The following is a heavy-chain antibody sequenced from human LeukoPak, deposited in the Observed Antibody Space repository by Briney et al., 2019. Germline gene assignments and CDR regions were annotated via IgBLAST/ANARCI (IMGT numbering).Heavy chain of an antibody. D-gene: IGHD5-12*01. CDR2: ISSSSSTI. V-gene: IGHV3-48*04. Sequence: GGSLRLSCAASGFTFSSYSMNWVRQAPGKGLEWVSYISSSSSTIYYADSVKGRFTISRDNAKNSLYLQMNSLRAEDTAVYYCARDPQRGYSDYWGQGTLVTVSS. CDR3: ARDPQRGYSDY. CDR1: GFTFSSYS. J-gene: IGHJ4*02.